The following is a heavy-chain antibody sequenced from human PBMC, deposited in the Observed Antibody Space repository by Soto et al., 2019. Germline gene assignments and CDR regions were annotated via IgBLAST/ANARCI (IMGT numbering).Heavy chain of an antibody. CDR3: ARGLRKLNSGSIAATKSYYYYYYMDV. D-gene: IGHD6-13*01. CDR1: GYTFTSYD. J-gene: IGHJ6*03. V-gene: IGHV1-8*01. Sequence: VASVKVSCKASGYTFTSYDINWVRQATGQGLEWMGWMNPNSGNTGYAQKFQGRVTMTRNTSISTAYMELSSLRSEDTAVYYCARGLRKLNSGSIAATKSYYYYYYMDVWGKGTTVTVSS. CDR2: MNPNSGNT.